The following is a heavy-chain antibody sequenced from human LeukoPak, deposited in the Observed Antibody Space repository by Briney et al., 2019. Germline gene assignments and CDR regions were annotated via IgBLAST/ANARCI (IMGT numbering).Heavy chain of an antibody. V-gene: IGHV1-24*01. CDR1: GYTLTELS. D-gene: IGHD2-2*01. CDR3: ATVTGDCSSTSCRYNWFDP. J-gene: IGHJ5*02. CDR2: FDPEDGET. Sequence: ASVKVSCKVSGYTLTELSMHWVRQAPGKGLEWMGGFDPEDGETIYAQQFQGRVTMTEDTSTDTAYMELSSLRSEDTAVYYCATVTGDCSSTSCRYNWFDPWGQGTLVTVSS.